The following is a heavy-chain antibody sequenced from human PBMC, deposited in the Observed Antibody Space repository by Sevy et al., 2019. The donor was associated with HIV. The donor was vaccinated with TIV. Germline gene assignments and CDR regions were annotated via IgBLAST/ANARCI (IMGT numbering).Heavy chain of an antibody. V-gene: IGHV4-59*02. CDR3: TRVDSSGHSDY. CDR1: GGSVSGYF. CDR2: IHHSGTT. J-gene: IGHJ4*02. Sequence: SETLSLTCTVSGGSVSGYFWSWIRQPPGRGLEWIGNIHHSGTTKYNPSLKSRLTISVDTSKNHFSLILTSATAADTAVYYCTRVDSSGHSDYWGQGTPVTVSS. D-gene: IGHD3-22*01.